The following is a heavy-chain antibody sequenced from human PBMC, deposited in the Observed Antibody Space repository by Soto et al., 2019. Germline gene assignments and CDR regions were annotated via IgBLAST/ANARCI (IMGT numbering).Heavy chain of an antibody. CDR2: IIPIFGTA. V-gene: IGHV1-69*13. CDR1: GGTFSSYA. D-gene: IGHD6-13*01. CDR3: ARDRAAAGTSANYGMDV. Sequence: SVKVSCKASGGTFSSYAISWVRQAPGQGLEWMGGIIPIFGTANYAQKFQGRVTITADESTSTAYMELSSLRSEDTAVYYCARDRAAAGTSANYGMDVWGQGTTVTVS. J-gene: IGHJ6*02.